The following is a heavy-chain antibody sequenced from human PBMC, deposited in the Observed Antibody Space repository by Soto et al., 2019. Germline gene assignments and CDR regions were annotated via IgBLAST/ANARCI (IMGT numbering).Heavy chain of an antibody. J-gene: IGHJ5*02. Sequence: PSETLSLTCAVSGVAVRGGSYYWSWLRQSPGKGLEWIGYIFCSGTTTYNPSLKSRVTMSVDTSKHQFSLRLTSVAAADTATYGCARDKIALGPTKETGYKWVDPWGQGILVTVSS. CDR2: IFCSGTT. CDR3: ARDKIALGPTKETGYKWVDP. V-gene: IGHV4-61*01. CDR1: GVAVRGGSYY. D-gene: IGHD3-3*02.